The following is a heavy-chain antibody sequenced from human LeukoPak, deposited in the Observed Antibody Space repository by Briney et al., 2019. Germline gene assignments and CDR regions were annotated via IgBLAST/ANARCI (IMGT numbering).Heavy chain of an antibody. CDR1: GFTFSSYA. J-gene: IGHJ4*02. V-gene: IGHV3-23*01. Sequence: GGSLRLSCAASGFTFSSYAMSWVRQAPGKGLEWVSAISGSGGRTYYADSVKGRFTISRDISKNTLYLQMNSLRAEDTAVYYCAKDGGSYSEYYFDYWGQGTLATVSP. D-gene: IGHD1-26*01. CDR3: AKDGGSYSEYYFDY. CDR2: ISGSGGRT.